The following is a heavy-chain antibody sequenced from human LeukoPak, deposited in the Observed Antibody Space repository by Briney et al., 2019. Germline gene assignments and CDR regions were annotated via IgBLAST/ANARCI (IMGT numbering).Heavy chain of an antibody. Sequence: GGSLRLSCAAPGFTVSSNYMSWVRQAPGKGLEWVSVIYSGGSTYYADSVKGRFTISRDNSKNTLYLQMNSLRAEDTAVYYCARERVLMVYAIYYYYGMDVWGQGTTVTVSS. CDR2: IYSGGST. D-gene: IGHD2-8*01. V-gene: IGHV3-53*01. CDR3: ARERVLMVYAIYYYYGMDV. J-gene: IGHJ6*02. CDR1: GFTVSSNY.